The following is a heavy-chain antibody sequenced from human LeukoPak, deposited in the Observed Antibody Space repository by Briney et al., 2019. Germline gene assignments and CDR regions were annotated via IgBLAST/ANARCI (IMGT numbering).Heavy chain of an antibody. CDR1: GYTFTSYY. CDR2: INPSGGST. CDR3: ARGRYCSGGSCNYFDY. J-gene: IGHJ4*02. D-gene: IGHD2-15*01. Sequence: ASVKVSCKASGYTFTSYYMHWVRQAPGQGLEWMGIINPSGGSTSYAQKFQGRVTMTRDMSTSTVYMELSSLRSEDTAVYYRARGRYCSGGSCNYFDYWGQGTLVTVSS. V-gene: IGHV1-46*01.